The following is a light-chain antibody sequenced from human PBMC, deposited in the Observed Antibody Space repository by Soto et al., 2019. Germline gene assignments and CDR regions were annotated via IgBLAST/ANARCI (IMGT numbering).Light chain of an antibody. Sequence: QSVLTQPPSAAGTPGQRITISCSGSSSNLGTNSVNWYQHLPGTAPKLLIYSNDRRPSGVPDRFSGSKSGTSASLAISGLQSEDEADYYCAKWDDSLNGLVFGTGTKVTVL. CDR1: SSNLGTNS. CDR3: AKWDDSLNGLV. J-gene: IGLJ1*01. CDR2: SND. V-gene: IGLV1-44*01.